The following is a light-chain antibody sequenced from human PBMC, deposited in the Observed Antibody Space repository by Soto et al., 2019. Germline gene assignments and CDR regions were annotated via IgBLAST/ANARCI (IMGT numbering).Light chain of an antibody. Sequence: LVLTQSPGALSLSPGERVTLSCRASQSVSSSYLAWYQQRPGQAPRLLIYGASSRATGIPDRFSGSGSGTDFTLTISRLEPEDFAVYYCQQYGGSPITFGLGTRLEIK. CDR2: GAS. CDR1: QSVSSSY. CDR3: QQYGGSPIT. J-gene: IGKJ5*01. V-gene: IGKV3-20*01.